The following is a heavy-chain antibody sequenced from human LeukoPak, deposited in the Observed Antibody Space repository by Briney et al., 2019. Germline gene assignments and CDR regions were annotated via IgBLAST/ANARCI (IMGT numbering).Heavy chain of an antibody. Sequence: GSLRLSCAASGFTFSSYAMSWVRQAPGKGLEWVSAISGSGGSTYYADSVKGRFTIPRDNSKNTLYLQMNSLRAEDTAVYYCAKDGNIVVVPAARYNWFDPWGQGTLVTVSS. CDR3: AKDGNIVVVPAARYNWFDP. J-gene: IGHJ5*02. CDR1: GFTFSSYA. D-gene: IGHD2-2*01. CDR2: ISGSGGST. V-gene: IGHV3-23*01.